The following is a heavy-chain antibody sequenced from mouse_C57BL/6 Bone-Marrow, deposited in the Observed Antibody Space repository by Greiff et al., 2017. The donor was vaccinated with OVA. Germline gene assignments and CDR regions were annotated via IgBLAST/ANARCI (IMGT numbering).Heavy chain of an antibody. Sequence: VQLQQPGAELARPGASVKLSCKASGYTFTSYGISWVKQRTGQGLEWIGEIYPRSGNTYYNEKFKGKATLTADKSSSTAYMELRSLTSEDSAVYFCARGGSREAWFAYWGQGTLVTVSA. CDR1: GYTFTSYG. CDR2: IYPRSGNT. J-gene: IGHJ3*01. D-gene: IGHD1-1*01. CDR3: ARGGSREAWFAY. V-gene: IGHV1-81*01.